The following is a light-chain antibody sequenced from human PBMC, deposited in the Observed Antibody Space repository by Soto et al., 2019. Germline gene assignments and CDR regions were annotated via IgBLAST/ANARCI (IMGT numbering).Light chain of an antibody. CDR3: QQRSNWPPT. V-gene: IGKV3-11*01. CDR1: QSVSSK. Sequence: DIVLTQSPGTLSLSPGDRATLSCRASQSVSSKLAWYQQKPGQAPRLLIYGASTRATGIPARFSGSGSGTDFTLTISSLEPEDFAVYYCQQRSNWPPTFGQGTRLEIK. J-gene: IGKJ5*01. CDR2: GAS.